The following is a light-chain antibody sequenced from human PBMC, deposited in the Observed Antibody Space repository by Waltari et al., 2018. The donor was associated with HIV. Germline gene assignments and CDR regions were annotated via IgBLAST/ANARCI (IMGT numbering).Light chain of an antibody. CDR3: GAWDSGLSAWV. CDR2: DNN. CDR1: SSNIGHNY. Sequence: HSVLTQPPSVSAAPGQQVTISCSGSSSNIGHNYVSWYHTFPGTAPKLLIYDNNKRPSGIPDRFSGTKSGTSATLGITGLQTGDEAGYYCGAWDSGLSAWVFGGGTKLTVL. J-gene: IGLJ3*02. V-gene: IGLV1-51*01.